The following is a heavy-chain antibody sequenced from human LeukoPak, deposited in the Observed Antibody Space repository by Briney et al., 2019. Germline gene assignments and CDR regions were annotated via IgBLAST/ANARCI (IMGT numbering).Heavy chain of an antibody. CDR1: GGSISSYY. V-gene: IGHV4-59*12. D-gene: IGHD7-27*01. CDR3: ARELTGDRYYYMDV. CDR2: IYYSGST. Sequence: SETLSLTCTVSGGSISSYYWSWIRQPPGKGLEWIGYIYYSGSTNYNPSLKSRVTISVDTSKNQFSLRLSSVTAADTAVYYCARELTGDRYYYMDVWGKGTTVTVSS. J-gene: IGHJ6*03.